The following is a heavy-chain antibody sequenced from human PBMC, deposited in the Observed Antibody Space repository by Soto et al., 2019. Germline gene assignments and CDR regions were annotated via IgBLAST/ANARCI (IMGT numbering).Heavy chain of an antibody. D-gene: IGHD2-15*01. CDR3: TTGSVEGV. Sequence: EVQLVESGGGLVKPGGSLRLSCAASGFSFSNAGVNWVLQAPGKGLEWVGRIKRKIDGEATDYAGPVKGRFTVFRDDSKSALYLQMNSLKGDDTAVYYWTTGSVEGVWGQGTTVTVS. CDR1: GFSFSNAG. V-gene: IGHV3-15*07. CDR2: IKRKIDGEAT. J-gene: IGHJ6*02.